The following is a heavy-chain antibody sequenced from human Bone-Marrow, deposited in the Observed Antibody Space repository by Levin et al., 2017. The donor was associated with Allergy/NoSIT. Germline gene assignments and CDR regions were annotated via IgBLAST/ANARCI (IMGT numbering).Heavy chain of an antibody. CDR3: ARDPVLLWFGELVPPYFHYSMDV. CDR2: ISFDGTTS. D-gene: IGHD3-10*01. CDR1: GFSFSDYA. Sequence: PGGSLILSCAASGFSFSDYAMYWVRQAPGKGLEWVAVISFDGTTSYYASSVKGRFTVSRDNSKTSVFLQMNSLRPEDTAVYYCARDPVLLWFGELVPPYFHYSMDVWGQGTTVTVSS. J-gene: IGHJ6*02. V-gene: IGHV3-30-3*01.